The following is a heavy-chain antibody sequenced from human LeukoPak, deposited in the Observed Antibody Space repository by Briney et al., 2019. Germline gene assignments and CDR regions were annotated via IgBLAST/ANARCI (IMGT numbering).Heavy chain of an antibody. CDR2: LSPSGGIT. D-gene: IGHD5-24*01. J-gene: IGHJ6*02. V-gene: IGHV3-23*01. CDR3: ARVSIDYGMDV. Sequence: GGSLRLSCAASGFTFSTYAMSWVRQAPGKGLEWVSALSPSGGITYYEDSVKGRFTISRDNSKNTLYLQMNSLRAEDTAVYYCARVSIDYGMDVWGQGTTVTVSS. CDR1: GFTFSTYA.